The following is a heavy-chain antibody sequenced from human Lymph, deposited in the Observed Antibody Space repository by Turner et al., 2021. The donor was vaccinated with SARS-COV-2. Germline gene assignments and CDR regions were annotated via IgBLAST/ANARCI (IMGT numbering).Heavy chain of an antibody. CDR1: GFTFSYYW. D-gene: IGHD1-26*01. J-gene: IGHJ4*02. CDR3: ARMGSSSWYFDY. V-gene: IGHV3-7*01. Sequence: VQLVESGGGSVQPGGSLRLSCAASGFTFSYYWMSWVRPAPGEGLEWVANIKHDGSEKYYVDSVKGRFTISRDNAKNSLFLQMNSLRAEDTAVYYCARMGSSSWYFDYWGQGTLVTVSS. CDR2: IKHDGSEK.